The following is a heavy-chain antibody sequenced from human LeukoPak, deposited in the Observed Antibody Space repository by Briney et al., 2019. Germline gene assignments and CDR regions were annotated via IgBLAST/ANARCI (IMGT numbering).Heavy chain of an antibody. Sequence: GASVKVSCKVSGYTLTELSMHWVRQAPGKGLERMGGFDPEDGETIYAQKFQGRVTMTEDTSTDTAYMELSSLRSEDTAVYYCATQYYYDSSGYYALDYWGQGTLVTVSS. CDR3: ATQYYYDSSGYYALDY. CDR2: FDPEDGET. CDR1: GYTLTELS. J-gene: IGHJ4*02. D-gene: IGHD3-22*01. V-gene: IGHV1-24*01.